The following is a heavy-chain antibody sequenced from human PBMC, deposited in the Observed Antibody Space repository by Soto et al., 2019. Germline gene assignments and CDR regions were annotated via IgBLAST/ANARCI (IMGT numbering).Heavy chain of an antibody. CDR3: ASRSSGWYFDY. CDR2: ISGSGGST. V-gene: IGHV3-23*01. D-gene: IGHD6-19*01. CDR1: GSTFSSYA. J-gene: IGHJ4*02. Sequence: EVQLLESGGGLVQPGGSLRLSCAASGSTFSSYAMNWVRQAPGKGLEWVSVISGSGGSTYYADSVKGRFTISRDNSKNTLYLQMNSLRAEDTAVYYCASRSSGWYFDYWGQGTLVTVSS.